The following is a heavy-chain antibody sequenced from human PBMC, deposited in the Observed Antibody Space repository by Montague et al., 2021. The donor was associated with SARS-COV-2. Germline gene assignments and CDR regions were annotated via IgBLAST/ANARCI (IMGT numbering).Heavy chain of an antibody. J-gene: IGHJ3*02. Sequence: SETLSLTCTVSGDSISTYYWSWIRQPPGKGLEWIGYIYYNGYTNXNPSLKSRVTISVDTSKNQFSLRLSSVTAADTAVYFCARGGATYYYETSGHVNAFDTWGQGTMVTVSS. V-gene: IGHV4-59*01. D-gene: IGHD3-22*01. CDR1: GDSISTYY. CDR2: IYYNGYT. CDR3: ARGGATYYYETSGHVNAFDT.